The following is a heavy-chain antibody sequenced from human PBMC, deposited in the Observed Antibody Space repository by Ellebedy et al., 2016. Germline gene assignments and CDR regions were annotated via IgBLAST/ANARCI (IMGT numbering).Heavy chain of an antibody. CDR1: GSTFSGYT. CDR2: ISSSGSII. J-gene: IGHJ5*02. V-gene: IGHV3-21*01. CDR3: VRGVGGTSLNWFDP. D-gene: IGHD3-16*01. Sequence: GESLKISXAASGSTFSGYTMNWVRQAPGKGLEWVSSISSSGSIIYYADSVKGRFTISRDNAKNSLYLQMNSLRAEDTAVYYCVRGVGGTSLNWFDPWGQGTLVTVSS.